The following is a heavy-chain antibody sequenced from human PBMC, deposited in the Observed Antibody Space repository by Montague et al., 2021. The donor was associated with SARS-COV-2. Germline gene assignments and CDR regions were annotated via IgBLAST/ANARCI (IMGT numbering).Heavy chain of an antibody. CDR2: IYYSGST. D-gene: IGHD3-22*01. CDR1: GGSISSYY. V-gene: IGHV4-59*13. Sequence: SETLSPTCTVSGGSISSYYWSWIRQPPGKGLEWIGYIYYSGSTNYNPSLKSRVTISVDTPKNQFSLKLSSVTAANTAVYYCARDSHYYDSSGHFDYWGQGTLVTVSS. CDR3: ARDSHYYDSSGHFDY. J-gene: IGHJ4*02.